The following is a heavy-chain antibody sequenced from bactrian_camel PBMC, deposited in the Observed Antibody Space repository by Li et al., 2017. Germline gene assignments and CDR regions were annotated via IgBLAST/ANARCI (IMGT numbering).Heavy chain of an antibody. Sequence: HVQLVESGGGTVQAGGSLRLSCAVSGYTYSSACMAWFRQAPGQQREGVAFIASDAQIAYGDSVQGRFTISKDSAKTTLYLQMNSLKPEDTAMYYCAVLSQFNHCRGVLVGIWQQYASWGQGTQVTV. J-gene: IGHJ4*01. CDR2: IASDAQI. V-gene: IGHV3S53*01. D-gene: IGHD5*01. CDR3: AVLSQFNHCRGVLVGIWQQYAS. CDR1: GYTYSSAC.